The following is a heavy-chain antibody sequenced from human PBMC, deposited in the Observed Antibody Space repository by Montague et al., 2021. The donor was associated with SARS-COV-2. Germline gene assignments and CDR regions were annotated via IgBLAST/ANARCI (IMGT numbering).Heavy chain of an antibody. Sequence: SLRLSCAASGFTHSKYGVHWVRQAPGKGLEWVASIWNDGSKKHHADSVKGRFTISRDNSKNTLYLQMNSLRAEDTAVYYCAREGLSGSYYGFLDYWGQGTLVTVSS. CDR3: AREGLSGSYYGFLDY. D-gene: IGHD3-10*01. J-gene: IGHJ4*02. CDR1: GFTHSKYG. V-gene: IGHV3-30*02. CDR2: IWNDGSKK.